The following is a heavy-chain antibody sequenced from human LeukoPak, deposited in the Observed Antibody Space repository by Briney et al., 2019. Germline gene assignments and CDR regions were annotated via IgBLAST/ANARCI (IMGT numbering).Heavy chain of an antibody. J-gene: IGHJ4*02. CDR1: GFTFSSYA. D-gene: IGHD2-15*01. CDR3: AKGSVTGYFDY. Sequence: GGSLRLSCAASGFTFSSYAMSWVRQAPGKGLGWVSSISESGGSTYYADSVKGRFTISRDNSKNTLYLQMNSLRAEDTAVYYCAKGSVTGYFDYWGQGTLVTVSS. V-gene: IGHV3-23*01. CDR2: ISESGGST.